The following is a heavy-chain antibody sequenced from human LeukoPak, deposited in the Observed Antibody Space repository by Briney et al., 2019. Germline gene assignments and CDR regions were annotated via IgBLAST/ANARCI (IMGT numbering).Heavy chain of an antibody. D-gene: IGHD3-16*02. V-gene: IGHV1-69*13. Sequence: GASVKVSCKASGYTFTRYGISWVRQAPGQGLEWMGGIIPIFGTANYAQKFQGRVTITADESTSTAYMELSSLRSEDTAVYYCARTSYDYVWGSYRLFDYWGQGTLVTVSS. J-gene: IGHJ4*02. CDR3: ARTSYDYVWGSYRLFDY. CDR2: IIPIFGTA. CDR1: GYTFTRYG.